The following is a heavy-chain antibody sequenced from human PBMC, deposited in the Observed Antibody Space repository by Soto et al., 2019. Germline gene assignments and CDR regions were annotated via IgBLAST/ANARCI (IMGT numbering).Heavy chain of an antibody. CDR3: ASTVDY. J-gene: IGHJ4*02. Sequence: EVQLVESGGGLILPGGSLRLSCGVSGFNLISHSMNWVRQAPGKGPEWLAHISGSGITYYAESVKGRFTISRDNAKNSLFLQMNSLRDEDTAVYYCASTVDYWGRGTLVTVST. V-gene: IGHV3-48*02. CDR1: GFNLISHS. D-gene: IGHD2-15*01. CDR2: ISGSGIT.